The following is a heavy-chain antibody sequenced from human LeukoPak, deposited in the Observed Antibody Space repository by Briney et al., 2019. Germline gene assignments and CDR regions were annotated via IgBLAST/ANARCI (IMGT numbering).Heavy chain of an antibody. CDR2: ISVSGGST. CDR1: GFTFSSYA. D-gene: IGHD3-10*01. V-gene: IGHV3-23*01. J-gene: IGHJ4*02. CDR3: AKEWFGELIGVFDY. Sequence: GGSLRVSCAASGFTFSSYAMSWVRQAPGKGLEWVSAISVSGGSTYYADSVKGRFTISSENSKKTLYLQMNSLRAEDTAVYYCAKEWFGELIGVFDYWGQGTLVTVSS.